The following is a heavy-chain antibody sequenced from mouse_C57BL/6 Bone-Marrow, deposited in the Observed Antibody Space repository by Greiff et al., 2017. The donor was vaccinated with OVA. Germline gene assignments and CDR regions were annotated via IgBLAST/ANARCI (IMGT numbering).Heavy chain of an antibody. CDR3: ARERAITTVVATD. D-gene: IGHD1-1*01. CDR1: GYTFTSYW. V-gene: IGHV1-72*01. J-gene: IGHJ2*01. Sequence: VQLQQPGAELVKPGASVKLSCKASGYTFTSYWMHWVKQRPGRGLEWIGRIDPNSGGTKYHEKFKSKATLTVDKPSSTAYMQLSSLTSEDSAVYYCARERAITTVVATDWGQGTTLTVSS. CDR2: IDPNSGGT.